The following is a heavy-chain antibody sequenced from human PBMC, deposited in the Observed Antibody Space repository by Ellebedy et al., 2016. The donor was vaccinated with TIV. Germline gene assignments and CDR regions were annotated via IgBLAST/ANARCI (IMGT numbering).Heavy chain of an antibody. CDR2: IGGSGDHA. J-gene: IGHJ3*02. Sequence: GGSLRLSXAGSGFSFSGNTLTWVRQTPRKGLEYVAAIGGSGDHAYYAGSVKGRFTISRDNSKNTLYLQMNSLRAEDTAVYYCARDRIQLWFDASDIWGQGTTVTVSS. CDR1: GFSFSGNT. CDR3: ARDRIQLWFDASDI. D-gene: IGHD5-18*01. V-gene: IGHV3-23*01.